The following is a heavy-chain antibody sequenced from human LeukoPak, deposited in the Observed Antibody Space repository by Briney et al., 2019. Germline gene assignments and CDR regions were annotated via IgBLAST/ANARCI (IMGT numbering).Heavy chain of an antibody. V-gene: IGHV4-59*01. CDR2: INHSGST. CDR1: GGSISSYY. D-gene: IGHD5-18*01. J-gene: IGHJ4*02. Sequence: SETLSLTCTVSGGSISSYYWSWIRQPPGKGLEWIGEINHSGSTNYNPSLKSRVTKSVDTSKNQLSLKLSSVTAADTAVYYCASGYSYDLFDYWGQGTLATVSS. CDR3: ASGYSYDLFDY.